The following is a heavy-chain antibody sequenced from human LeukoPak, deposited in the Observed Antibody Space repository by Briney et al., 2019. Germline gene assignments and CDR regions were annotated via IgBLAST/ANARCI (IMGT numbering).Heavy chain of an antibody. Sequence: SGTLSLTCAVSGGSISSSNWWSWVRQPPGKGLEWIGEIYHSGSTNYNPSLKSRVTISVDKSKNQFSLKLSSVTAADTAVYHCASSTNSGSRPLINWFDPWGQGTLVTVSS. CDR2: IYHSGST. J-gene: IGHJ5*02. CDR3: ASSTNSGSRPLINWFDP. V-gene: IGHV4-4*02. CDR1: GGSISSSNW. D-gene: IGHD1-26*01.